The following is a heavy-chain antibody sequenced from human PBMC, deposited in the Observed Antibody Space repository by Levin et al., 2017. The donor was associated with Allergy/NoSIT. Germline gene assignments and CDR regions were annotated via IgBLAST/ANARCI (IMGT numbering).Heavy chain of an antibody. Sequence: ETLSLTCAASGFTFSNAWMSWVRQAPGKGLEWVGRIKSKTDGGTTDYAAPVKGRFTISRDDSKNTLYLQMNSLKTEDTAVYYCTTSPRASTLWGQGTTVTVSS. CDR2: IKSKTDGGTT. CDR3: TTSPRASTL. V-gene: IGHV3-15*01. J-gene: IGHJ6*02. CDR1: GFTFSNAW. D-gene: IGHD2-2*01.